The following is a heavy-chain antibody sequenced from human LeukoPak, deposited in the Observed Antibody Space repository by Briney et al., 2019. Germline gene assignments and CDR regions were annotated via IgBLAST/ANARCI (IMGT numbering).Heavy chain of an antibody. J-gene: IGHJ6*03. CDR3: AKYGSGWALYYYYYMDV. V-gene: IGHV3-23*01. CDR2: LSGSGSKT. CDR1: GFTFTNYA. D-gene: IGHD6-19*01. Sequence: AGGSLRLSCAASGFTFTNYAMSWVRQAPGKGLEWVSGLSGSGSKTYYADSVKGRFTVSRDNSKNTLYLQMNGLRAEDTAVYYCAKYGSGWALYYYYYMDVWGKGTTVTVSS.